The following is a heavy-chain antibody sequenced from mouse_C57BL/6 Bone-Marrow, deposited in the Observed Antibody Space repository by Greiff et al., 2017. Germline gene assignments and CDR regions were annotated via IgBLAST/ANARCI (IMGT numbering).Heavy chain of an antibody. J-gene: IGHJ2*01. CDR2: ISDGGSYT. Sequence: EVKLVESGGGLVKPGGSLKLSCAASGFTFSSYAMSWVRQTPEKRLEWVATISDGGSYTYYPDNVKGRFTISRDNAKNNLYLQMSHLKSEDTAMYYCARDSFYYFDYWGQGTTLTVSS. V-gene: IGHV5-4*01. CDR3: ARDSFYYFDY. CDR1: GFTFSSYA.